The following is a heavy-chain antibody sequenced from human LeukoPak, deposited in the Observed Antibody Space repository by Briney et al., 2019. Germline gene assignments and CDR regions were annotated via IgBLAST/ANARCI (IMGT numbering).Heavy chain of an antibody. J-gene: IGHJ6*02. D-gene: IGHD5-18*01. CDR1: GYTFTTYD. V-gene: IGHV1-8*01. CDR3: AGRGYSYGAHYYYYGMDV. CDR2: MNPNSGNT. Sequence: ASVKVSCKTSGYTFTTYDINWVRQATGQGLEWMGWMNPNSGNTGYAQKFQGRVTMTRNTSISTAYMELSSLRSEDTAVYYCAGRGYSYGAHYYYYGMDVWGQGTTVTVSS.